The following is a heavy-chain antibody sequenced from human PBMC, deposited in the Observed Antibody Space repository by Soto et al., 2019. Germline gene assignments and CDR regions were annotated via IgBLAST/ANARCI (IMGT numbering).Heavy chain of an antibody. Sequence: PSETLSLTCAVSGCSISSSNWWSWVRQPPGKGLEWIGEIYHSGSTNYNPSLQSRVTISVDTSKNQFSLKLISVTAADTAVYYCARRPYYYDSPGPPRWGQGTLVTVSS. V-gene: IGHV4-4*02. CDR2: IYHSGST. J-gene: IGHJ4*02. CDR3: ARRPYYYDSPGPPR. CDR1: GCSISSSNW. D-gene: IGHD3-22*01.